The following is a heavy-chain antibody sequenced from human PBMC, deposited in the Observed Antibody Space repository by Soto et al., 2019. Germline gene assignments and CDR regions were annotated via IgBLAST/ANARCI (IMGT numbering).Heavy chain of an antibody. CDR1: GFTVSSYA. Sequence: EVQLLESGGGLVQPGGSLRLSCAASGFTVSSYAMSWVRQAPGKGLEWVSVISGSGSTYSADSVKGRFTISRDSCNNTVYLQMNSLRAEDTAVYYCAKALRFTFTTGYYMDVWGRGTTVTVSS. CDR2: ISGSGST. CDR3: AKALRFTFTTGYYMDV. J-gene: IGHJ6*03. V-gene: IGHV3-23*01. D-gene: IGHD3-16*01.